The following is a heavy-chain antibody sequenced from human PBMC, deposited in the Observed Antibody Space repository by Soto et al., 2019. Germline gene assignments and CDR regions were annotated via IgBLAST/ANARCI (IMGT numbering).Heavy chain of an antibody. CDR1: GGSFSGYY. J-gene: IGHJ6*02. Sequence: SETLSLTCAVYGGSFSGYYWSWIRQPPGKGLEWIGEINHSGSTNYNPSLKSRVTISVGTSKNQFSLKLSYVTAADTAVYYCARERRRSYYYYGMDVWGQGTTVT. CDR3: ARERRRSYYYYGMDV. V-gene: IGHV4-34*01. CDR2: INHSGST.